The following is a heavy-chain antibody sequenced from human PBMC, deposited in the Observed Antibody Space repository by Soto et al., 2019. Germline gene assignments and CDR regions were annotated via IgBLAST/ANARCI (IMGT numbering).Heavy chain of an antibody. V-gene: IGHV3-30*18. CDR2: MSSDGSKI. J-gene: IGHJ4*02. CDR1: GFDFTYYA. D-gene: IGHD1-26*01. CDR3: AKDEGVGGTLGPFDY. Sequence: QVQLVESGGGAVQPGESLRLSCVASGFDFTYYAMHWVRQAPGKGLESVAVMSSDGSKIHHTDSVKGRFTISRDNSKNTLYLQMSRLRKEDTAVYFCAKDEGVGGTLGPFDYWGQGTLVSVS.